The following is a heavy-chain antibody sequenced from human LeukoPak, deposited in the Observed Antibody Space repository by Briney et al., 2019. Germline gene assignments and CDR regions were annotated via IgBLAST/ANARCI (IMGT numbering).Heavy chain of an antibody. V-gene: IGHV3-23*01. CDR2: ISGSGGST. J-gene: IGHJ4*02. CDR3: AKVQDYDILTGYYIAGGKFDY. D-gene: IGHD3-9*01. Sequence: SGGSLRLSCAASGFTFSTYAMSWVRQAPGKGLEWVSTISGSGGSTYYPDSVKGRFTISRDNSKNTLYLQMNSLRAEDTAIYYCAKVQDYDILTGYYIAGGKFDYWGQGTQVTVSS. CDR1: GFTFSTYA.